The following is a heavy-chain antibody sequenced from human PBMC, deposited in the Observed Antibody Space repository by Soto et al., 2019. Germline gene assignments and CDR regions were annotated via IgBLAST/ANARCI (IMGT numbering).Heavy chain of an antibody. J-gene: IGHJ3*02. CDR1: GGSISSSSYY. CDR2: IYYSGST. CDR3: ARLVPSPSSGWYGVAFDI. V-gene: IGHV4-39*01. D-gene: IGHD6-19*01. Sequence: SETLSLTCTVSGGSISSSSYYWGWIRQPPGKGLEWIGSIYYSGSTYYNPSLKSRVTISVDTSKNQFSLKLSSVTAADTAVYYFARLVPSPSSGWYGVAFDIWGQGTMVTVSS.